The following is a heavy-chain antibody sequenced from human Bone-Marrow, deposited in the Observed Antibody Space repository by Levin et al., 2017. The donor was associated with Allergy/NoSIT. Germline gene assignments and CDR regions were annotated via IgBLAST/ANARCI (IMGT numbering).Heavy chain of an antibody. CDR1: GFIFNSYS. J-gene: IGHJ4*02. CDR3: ARENFYPAGSAFFSLFDY. Sequence: PGGSLRLSCAASGFIFNSYSMNWVRQAPGKGLEWIAYISSSSGTIYYADSVKGRFTISRDNAKNSLYLQMDSLRDEDTAVYYCARENFYPAGSAFFSLFDYWGQGTLVTVSS. CDR2: ISSSSGTI. D-gene: IGHD6-13*01. V-gene: IGHV3-48*02.